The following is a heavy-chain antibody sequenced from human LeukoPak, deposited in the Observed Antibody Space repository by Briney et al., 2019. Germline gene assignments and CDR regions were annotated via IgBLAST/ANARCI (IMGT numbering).Heavy chain of an antibody. D-gene: IGHD2-15*01. CDR3: ASRYCSGGSCYSGWGAGFDP. CDR2: ISSSSSYI. J-gene: IGHJ5*02. Sequence: GGSLRLSCAASGFTFSSYSMNWVRQAPGKGLEWVSSISSSSSYISYADSVKGRVTISRDNAKNSLYLQMNSLRAEDTAVYYCASRYCSGGSCYSGWGAGFDPWGQGTLVTVSS. V-gene: IGHV3-21*01. CDR1: GFTFSSYS.